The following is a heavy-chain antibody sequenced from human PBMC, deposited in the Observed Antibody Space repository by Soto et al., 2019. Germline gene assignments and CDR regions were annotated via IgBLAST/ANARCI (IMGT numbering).Heavy chain of an antibody. V-gene: IGHV3-21*01. D-gene: IGHD1-1*01. CDR2: ISSSSSYI. CDR3: ARPYNWNDGPFDP. CDR1: GFTFSSYS. J-gene: IGHJ5*02. Sequence: KPGGSLRLSCAASGFTFSSYSMNWVRQAPGKGLEWVSSISSSSSYIYYADSVKGRFTISRDNAKNSLYLQMNSLRAEDTAVYYCARPYNWNDGPFDPWGQGTLVTVSS.